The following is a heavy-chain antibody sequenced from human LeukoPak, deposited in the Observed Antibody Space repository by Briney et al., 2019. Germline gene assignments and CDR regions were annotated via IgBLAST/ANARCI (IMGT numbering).Heavy chain of an antibody. V-gene: IGHV4-34*01. CDR1: GGFFSGYY. J-gene: IGHJ4*02. CDR2: INHSGST. Sequence: PSATLSLTCAVYGGFFSGYYWSWLRQPPGKGLEWIGEINHSGSTNYNPSLKSRVTISVDTSKNQLSLKLSSVTAADTAVYYCASSGSSSCAPFDYWGQGTLVTVSS. CDR3: ASSGSSSCAPFDY. D-gene: IGHD6-6*01.